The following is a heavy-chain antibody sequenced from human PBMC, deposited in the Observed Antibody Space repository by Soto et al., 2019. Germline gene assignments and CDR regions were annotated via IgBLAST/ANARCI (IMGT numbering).Heavy chain of an antibody. V-gene: IGHV4-59*08. D-gene: IGHD5-18*01. J-gene: IGHJ6*02. CDR3: ARRRGYSYGYYYYYYGMDV. CDR2: IYYSGST. Sequence: SETLSLTCTVSGGSISSYYWSWIRQPPGKGLEWIGYIYYSGSTNYNPSLKSRVTISVDTSKNQFSLKLSSVTAADTAVYYCARRRGYSYGYYYYYYGMDVWGQGTTVTVSS. CDR1: GGSISSYY.